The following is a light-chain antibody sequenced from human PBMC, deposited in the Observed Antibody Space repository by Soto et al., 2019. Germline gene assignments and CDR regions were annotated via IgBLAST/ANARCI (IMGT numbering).Light chain of an antibody. J-gene: IGLJ2*01. CDR2: QVT. CDR1: SSDIGAYNY. V-gene: IGLV2-8*01. CDR3: SSYTSSSTLV. Sequence: QSVLTQPPSASGSPGQSVTISCTGTSSDIGAYNYVSWYRQYPDKAPKLLVYQVTKRPSGVPDRFSGSKSGNTAALTVSGLQAEDEAVYYCSSYTSSSTLVFGGGTQLTVL.